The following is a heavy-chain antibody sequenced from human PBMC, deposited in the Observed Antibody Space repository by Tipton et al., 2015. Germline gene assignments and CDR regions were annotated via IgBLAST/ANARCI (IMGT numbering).Heavy chain of an antibody. CDR3: ARCRGGTCVTSNSDYGMDV. J-gene: IGHJ6*02. CDR2: LSWNSGSL. D-gene: IGHD2-15*01. V-gene: IGHV3-9*01. CDR1: GFNFETYA. Sequence: SLRLSCVASGFNFETYAMHWVRQAPGKGLEWVSGLSWNSGSLGYVDSVKGRFTISRDNAKSSLYLQMDRLRAEDTAVYYCARCRGGTCVTSNSDYGMDVWGQGTTVTVSS.